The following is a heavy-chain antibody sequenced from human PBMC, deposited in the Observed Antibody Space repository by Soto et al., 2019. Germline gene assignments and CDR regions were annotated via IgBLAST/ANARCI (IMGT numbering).Heavy chain of an antibody. CDR1: GFAFNNYD. Sequence: QVQLVESGGGVVQPGRSLRLSCAASGFAFNNYDMHWVRQAPGKGLEWLAVIWNDGSNSSYANSVKGRFTISRDNSKNTLYLQMSSLRAEDTAVYYCAKRQIPPPTRGAANARGGMDVWGQGTTVTVSS. J-gene: IGHJ6*02. CDR2: IWNDGSNS. D-gene: IGHD6-13*01. CDR3: AKRQIPPPTRGAANARGGMDV. V-gene: IGHV3-33*06.